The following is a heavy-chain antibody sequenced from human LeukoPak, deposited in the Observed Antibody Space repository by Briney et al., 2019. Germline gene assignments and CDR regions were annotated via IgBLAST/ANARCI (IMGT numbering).Heavy chain of an antibody. CDR2: IYSGGST. CDR3: ARGYGGKTSHDAFDI. V-gene: IGHV3-53*04. D-gene: IGHD4-23*01. J-gene: IGHJ3*02. Sequence: GGSLRLSCAASGFTVSSNYMSWVRQAPGKGLEWVSVIYSGGSTYYADSVKGRFTISRHNSKNTLYLQMNSLRAEDTAVYYCARGYGGKTSHDAFDIWGQGTMVTVSS. CDR1: GFTVSSNY.